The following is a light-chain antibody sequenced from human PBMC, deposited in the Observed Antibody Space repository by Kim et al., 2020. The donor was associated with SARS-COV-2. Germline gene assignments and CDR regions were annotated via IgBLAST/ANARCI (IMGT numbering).Light chain of an antibody. Sequence: PGERASRSCRASQSVSSSYLAWYQHKPGQAPRLLIYGTSNRATGIPDRFSGSGSGTDFTLTISRLASEDFAVYYCQQYGSSLPVTFGGGTKVEIK. J-gene: IGKJ4*01. CDR2: GTS. CDR3: QQYGSSLPVT. V-gene: IGKV3-20*01. CDR1: QSVSSSY.